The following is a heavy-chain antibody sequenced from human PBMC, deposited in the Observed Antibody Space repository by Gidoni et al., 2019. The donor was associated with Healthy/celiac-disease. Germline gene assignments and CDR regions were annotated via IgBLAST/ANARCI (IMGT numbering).Heavy chain of an antibody. D-gene: IGHD3-10*01. V-gene: IGHV3-30*04. CDR3: ARTDYYGSGTLDY. J-gene: IGHJ4*02. CDR1: GFTFSSYA. Sequence: QVQLVESGGGVVQPGRSLRLSCSASGFTFSSYAMHWVRQSPGKGLEWVAVISYDGSNKYYADSGKGRFTISRDNSKNTLYLQMNSLRAEDTAVYYCARTDYYGSGTLDYWGQGTLVTVSS. CDR2: ISYDGSNK.